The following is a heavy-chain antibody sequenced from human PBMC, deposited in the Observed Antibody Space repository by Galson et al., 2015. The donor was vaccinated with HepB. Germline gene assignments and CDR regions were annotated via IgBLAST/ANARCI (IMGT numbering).Heavy chain of an antibody. D-gene: IGHD3-22*01. CDR1: GFTVSSNY. CDR2: IYSGGST. Sequence: SLRLSCAASGFTVSSNYMSWVRQAPGKGLEWVSVIYSGGSTYYADSVKGRFTISRDNSKNTLYLQMNSLRAEDTAVYYCASNYDSNGYYYGMDVWGQGTTVTVSS. CDR3: ASNYDSNGYYYGMDV. J-gene: IGHJ6*02. V-gene: IGHV3-53*01.